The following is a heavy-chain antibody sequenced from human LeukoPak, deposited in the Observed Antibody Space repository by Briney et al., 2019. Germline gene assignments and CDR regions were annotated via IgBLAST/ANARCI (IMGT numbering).Heavy chain of an antibody. CDR3: TRDPCYYDSSGHEWFDP. D-gene: IGHD3-22*01. V-gene: IGHV3-49*04. J-gene: IGHJ5*02. Sequence: GGSLRLSCASSGFSFGDYAMTWVRQAPGKGLEWVGFIRSKAYGATTEYAASVKGRFTISRDDSKSIAYLQMNSLKTEDTAVYYCTRDPCYYDSSGHEWFDPWGQGTLVTVSS. CDR1: GFSFGDYA. CDR2: IRSKAYGATT.